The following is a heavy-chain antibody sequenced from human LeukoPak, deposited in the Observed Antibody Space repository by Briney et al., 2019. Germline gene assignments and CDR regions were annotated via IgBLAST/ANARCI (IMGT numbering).Heavy chain of an antibody. CDR3: AREAAGYCSSTSCYTKLDGGFDP. D-gene: IGHD2-2*02. J-gene: IGHJ5*02. CDR1: GGSISSSSYY. CDR2: IYYSGST. V-gene: IGHV4-39*07. Sequence: TSETLSLTCTVSGGSISSSSYYWGWIRQPPGKGLEWIGSIYYSGSTYYNPSLKSRVTISVDTSKNQFSLKLSSVTAADTAVYYCAREAAGYCSSTSCYTKLDGGFDPWAREPWSPSPQ.